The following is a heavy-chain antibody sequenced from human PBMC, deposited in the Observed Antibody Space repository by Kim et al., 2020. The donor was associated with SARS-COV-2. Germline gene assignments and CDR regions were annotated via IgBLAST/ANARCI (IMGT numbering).Heavy chain of an antibody. Sequence: GGSLRLSCAASGSTFNDYGMSWVRQAPGKGLEWVSGINRNGDNTGYLDSVKGRFTISRDNAKNSLYLQMNSLRGEDTALYYCARGYISGPFDSWGHGTLV. CDR1: GSTFNDYG. CDR2: INRNGDNT. J-gene: IGHJ4*01. CDR3: ARGYISGPFDS. D-gene: IGHD6-19*01. V-gene: IGHV3-20*04.